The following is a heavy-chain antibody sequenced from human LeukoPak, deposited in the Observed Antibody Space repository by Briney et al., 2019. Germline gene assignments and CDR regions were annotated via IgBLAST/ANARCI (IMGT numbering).Heavy chain of an antibody. CDR3: AKGQRYFDWLGY. CDR1: GFTFSSYG. V-gene: IGHV3-23*01. J-gene: IGHJ4*02. D-gene: IGHD3-9*01. CDR2: ISGSGGST. Sequence: GGTLRLSCAASGFTFSSYGMSWVRQAPGKGLEWVSAISGSGGSTYYADSVKGRFTISRDNSKNTLYLQMNSLRAEDTAVYYCAKGQRYFDWLGYWGQGTLVTVSS.